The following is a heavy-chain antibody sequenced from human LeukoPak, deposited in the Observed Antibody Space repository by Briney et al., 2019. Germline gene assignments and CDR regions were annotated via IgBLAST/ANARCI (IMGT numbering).Heavy chain of an antibody. J-gene: IGHJ5*02. V-gene: IGHV1-2*02. D-gene: IGHD2-2*01. CDR2: IKPFSGGT. CDR3: ARAREDSVVVPAAIWFDP. CDR1: GYTFTGYY. Sequence: ASVKVSCKASGYTFTGYYMYSVRQAPGQGPDWMGWIKPFSGGTNYAQKFQGRVSMTRDTSISTAYMELSRLRSDDTAVYYCARAREDSVVVPAAIWFDPWGQGTLVTVSS.